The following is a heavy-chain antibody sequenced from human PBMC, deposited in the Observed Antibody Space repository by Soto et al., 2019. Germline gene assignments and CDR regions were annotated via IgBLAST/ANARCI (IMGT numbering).Heavy chain of an antibody. CDR3: ATRGTLGRWLEFADY. Sequence: QVQLLQSGAEVKRPGSSVKVSCEASGDTFSSLGFTWVRQAPGQGLEWMGGIIPISGRTTFAQKFQGRVTVTAEEATRATYMELTTLTSDDTAMYYCATRGTLGRWLEFADYWGQGTLVTVSS. CDR1: GDTFSSLG. J-gene: IGHJ4*02. D-gene: IGHD5-12*01. V-gene: IGHV1-69*01. CDR2: IIPISGRT.